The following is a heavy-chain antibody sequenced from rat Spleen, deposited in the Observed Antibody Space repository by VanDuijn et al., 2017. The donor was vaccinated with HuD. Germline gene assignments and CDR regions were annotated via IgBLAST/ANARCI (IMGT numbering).Heavy chain of an antibody. Sequence: EVQLVESGGGLVQPGGSLKLSCAASGFTYNDYAMAWVRQAPTKGLEWVASISYDGTATYYRDSVKGRFTISRDNAKNTQYLQMDSLRSEDTATYFCARRDFSSFIYAFFDYWGQGVMVTVSS. V-gene: IGHV5S13*01. CDR1: GFTYNDYA. D-gene: IGHD1-2*01. J-gene: IGHJ2*01. CDR2: ISYDGTAT. CDR3: ARRDFSSFIYAFFDY.